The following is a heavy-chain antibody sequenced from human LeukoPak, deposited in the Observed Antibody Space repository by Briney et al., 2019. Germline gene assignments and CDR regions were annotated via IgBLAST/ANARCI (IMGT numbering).Heavy chain of an antibody. CDR3: ARQGQPLLPFDY. V-gene: IGHV1-2*02. D-gene: IGHD2/OR15-2a*01. Sequence: AASVTVSYKASGYTFTVYYMHWVRQAPGQGLEWMGWINPNSGGANYAQKFQGRVTMTRDTSINTAYLQWSSLKASDTAMYYCARQGQPLLPFDYWGQGTLVTVSS. CDR1: GYTFTVYY. J-gene: IGHJ4*02. CDR2: INPNSGGA.